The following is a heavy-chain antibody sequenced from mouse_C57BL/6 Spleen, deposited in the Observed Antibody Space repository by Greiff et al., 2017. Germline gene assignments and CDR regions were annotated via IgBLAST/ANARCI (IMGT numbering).Heavy chain of an antibody. J-gene: IGHJ2*01. V-gene: IGHV1-69*01. CDR2: IDPSDSYT. D-gene: IGHD2-14*01. CDR1: GYTFTSYW. Sequence: QVQLQQPGAELVMPGASVKLSCKASGYTFTSYWMHWVKQRPGQGLEWIGEIDPSDSYTNYNQKFKGKSTLPVDKSSSTAYMQLSSLTSEDSAVYYCARGTNQGFDYWGQGTTLTVSS. CDR3: ARGTNQGFDY.